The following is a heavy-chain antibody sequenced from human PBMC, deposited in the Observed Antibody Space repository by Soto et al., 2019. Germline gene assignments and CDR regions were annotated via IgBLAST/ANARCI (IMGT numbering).Heavy chain of an antibody. CDR2: ISYDASNK. CDR3: AKVPTYYDRSGYYD. V-gene: IGHV3-30*18. Sequence: QAQLVESGGGVVQPGRSLRLSCAASGFTFSSYGMHWVRQAPGKGLEWVAVISYDASNKYYADSVKGRFTISRDNSKNTLFSQMNSLRAEDTAVYYCAKVPTYYDRSGYYDWGQGTLVTVSS. CDR1: GFTFSSYG. D-gene: IGHD3-22*01. J-gene: IGHJ4*02.